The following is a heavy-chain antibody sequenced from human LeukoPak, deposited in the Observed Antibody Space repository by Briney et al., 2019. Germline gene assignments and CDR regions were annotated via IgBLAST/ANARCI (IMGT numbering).Heavy chain of an antibody. J-gene: IGHJ5*02. CDR3: ARDTLRFDP. Sequence: PSETLSLTRTFSGDSISGSSHYCAWIRQPPGKGLEWIGSIYYSGSTYYNPSLKSRVTISVDTSKNQFSLKVTSVTAADTAVYYCARDTLRFDPWGQGTLVTVSS. CDR1: GDSISGSSHY. CDR2: IYYSGST. V-gene: IGHV4-39*07.